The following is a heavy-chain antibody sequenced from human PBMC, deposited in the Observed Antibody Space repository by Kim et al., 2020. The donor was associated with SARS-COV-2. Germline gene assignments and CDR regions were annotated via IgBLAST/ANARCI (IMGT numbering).Heavy chain of an antibody. V-gene: IGHV3-11*05. J-gene: IGHJ6*02. Sequence: RFTISRDNAKNSLYLQMNSLRAEDTAVYYCARDLRMVRGVPMYYYYGMDVWGQGTTVTVSS. D-gene: IGHD3-10*01. CDR3: ARDLRMVRGVPMYYYYGMDV.